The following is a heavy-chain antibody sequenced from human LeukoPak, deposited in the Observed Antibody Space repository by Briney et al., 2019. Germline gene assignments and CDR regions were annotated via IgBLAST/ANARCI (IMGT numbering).Heavy chain of an antibody. Sequence: PSETLSLTCTVSGGSIRTYYWSWIRQPPGKGLEWIGYIYYSGSTNYNPSLKSRVTMSVDTSESQFSLKLNSVTAADTAVYYCARGSPTQYCSGGSCYSGYFQHWGQGTLVTVSS. V-gene: IGHV4-59*01. CDR2: IYYSGST. J-gene: IGHJ1*01. D-gene: IGHD2-15*01. CDR1: GGSIRTYY. CDR3: ARGSPTQYCSGGSCYSGYFQH.